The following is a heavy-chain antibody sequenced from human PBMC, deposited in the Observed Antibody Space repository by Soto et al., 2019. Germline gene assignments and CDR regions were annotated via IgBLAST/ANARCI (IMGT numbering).Heavy chain of an antibody. J-gene: IGHJ4*02. CDR1: GFTFSSYA. CDR3: ATRTGREWLVDY. CDR2: ISGSGGST. D-gene: IGHD6-19*01. V-gene: IGHV3-23*01. Sequence: GGSLRLSCAASGFTFSSYAMSWVRQAPGKGLEWVSAISGSGGSTYYADSVKGRFTISRDNSKNTLYLQMNSLRAEDTAVYYCATRTGREWLVDYWGQGTLVTVSS.